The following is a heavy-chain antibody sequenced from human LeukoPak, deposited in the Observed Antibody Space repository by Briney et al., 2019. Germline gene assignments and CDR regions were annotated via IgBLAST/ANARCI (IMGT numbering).Heavy chain of an antibody. D-gene: IGHD3-10*01. CDR2: IYYSGST. CDR1: GGSISSYY. V-gene: IGHV4-59*01. CDR3: ARSPRITMVRGVIYYFDY. J-gene: IGHJ4*02. Sequence: SETLSLTRTVSGGSISSYYWSWIRQPPGKGLEWIGYIYYSGSTNYNPSLKSRVTISVDTSKNQFSLKLSSVTAADTAVYYCARSPRITMVRGVIYYFDYWGQGTLVTVSS.